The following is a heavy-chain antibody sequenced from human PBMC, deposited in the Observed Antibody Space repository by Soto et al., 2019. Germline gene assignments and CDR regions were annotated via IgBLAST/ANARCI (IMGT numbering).Heavy chain of an antibody. CDR2: ISGSGGST. V-gene: IGHV3-23*01. Sequence: EVQLLESGGGLVQPGGSLRLSCAASGFTFSSYAMSWVRQAPGKGLEWVSAISGSGGSTYYADSVKGRFTISRDNSKNTLYLQMNSLRAEDTAVYYCTKDRRAGTGADYWGQGTLVTVSS. CDR3: TKDRRAGTGADY. D-gene: IGHD6-19*01. CDR1: GFTFSSYA. J-gene: IGHJ4*02.